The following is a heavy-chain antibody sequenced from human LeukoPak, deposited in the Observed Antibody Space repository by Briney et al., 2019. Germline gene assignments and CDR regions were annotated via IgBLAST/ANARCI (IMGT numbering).Heavy chain of an antibody. Sequence: GGSLRLSCAASGFTFSSYAMHWVRQAPGKGLEWVAVISYDGSNKYYADSVKGLFTISRDNSKNTLYLQMNSLRAEDTAVYYCARDNTWELVSHFQHWGQGTLVTVSS. D-gene: IGHD1-26*01. V-gene: IGHV3-30*04. CDR2: ISYDGSNK. CDR3: ARDNTWELVSHFQH. CDR1: GFTFSSYA. J-gene: IGHJ1*01.